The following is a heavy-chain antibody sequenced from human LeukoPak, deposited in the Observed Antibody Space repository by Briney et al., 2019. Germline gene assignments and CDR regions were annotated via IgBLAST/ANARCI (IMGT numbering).Heavy chain of an antibody. CDR1: GFTFSSYW. CDR2: IKQDGSEK. D-gene: IGHD3-10*01. J-gene: IGHJ6*03. V-gene: IGHV3-7*01. CDR3: ARDIHVEFGYYYYYMDV. Sequence: GGSLRLSCAASGFTFSSYWMSWVRQAPGKGLEWVANIKQDGSEKYYVDSVKGRFTISRDNAKDSLYLQMNSLRAEDTAVYYCARDIHVEFGYYYYYMDVWGKGTTVTVSS.